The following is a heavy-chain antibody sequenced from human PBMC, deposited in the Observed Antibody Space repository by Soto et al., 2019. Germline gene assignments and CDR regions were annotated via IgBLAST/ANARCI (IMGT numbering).Heavy chain of an antibody. J-gene: IGHJ4*02. V-gene: IGHV1-3*01. CDR3: VRDQGVTLYYFED. CDR1: GYTFTSYA. D-gene: IGHD3-10*02. Sequence: GASVKVSCKASGYTFTSYAMHWVRQAPGQRLEWMGWIDAGNGNTKYSQKFQDRVTITRDTSASTVDMELSNLRSEDTAVYYCVRDQGVTLYYFEDWGQGTMGTVSS. CDR2: IDAGNGNT.